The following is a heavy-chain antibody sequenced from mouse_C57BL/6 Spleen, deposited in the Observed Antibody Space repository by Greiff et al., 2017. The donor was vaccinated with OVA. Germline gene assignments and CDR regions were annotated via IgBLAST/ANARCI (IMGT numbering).Heavy chain of an antibody. V-gene: IGHV1-59*01. CDR3: ARGDYGNYTFAY. D-gene: IGHD2-1*01. CDR2: IDPSDSYT. J-gene: IGHJ3*01. CDR1: GYTFTSYW. Sequence: QVQLQQPGAELVRPGTSVKLSCKASGYTFTSYWMHWVKQRPGQGLEWIGVIDPSDSYTNYNQKFKGKATLTVDTSSSTAYMQLSSLTSEDSAVYYCARGDYGNYTFAYWGQGTLVTVSA.